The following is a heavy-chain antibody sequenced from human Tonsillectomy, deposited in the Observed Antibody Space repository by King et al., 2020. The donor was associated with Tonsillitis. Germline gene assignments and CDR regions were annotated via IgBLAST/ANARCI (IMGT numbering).Heavy chain of an antibody. CDR1: GFTFSNAW. D-gene: IGHD5-12*01. Sequence: VQLVESGGGLVKPGGSLRLSCAASGFTFSNAWMTWVRQAAGKGLEWVGRIRSKSDGGTTDYAAPVKGRFTISRDDSTTTLYLQMNSLKSEDTAMYYCPTSRVWLLDYWGQGALVTVSS. J-gene: IGHJ4*02. CDR3: PTSRVWLLDY. CDR2: IRSKSDGGTT. V-gene: IGHV3-15*01.